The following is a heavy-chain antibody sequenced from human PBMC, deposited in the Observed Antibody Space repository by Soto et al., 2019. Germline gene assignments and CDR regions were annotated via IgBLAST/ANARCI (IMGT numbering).Heavy chain of an antibody. Sequence: SETRSLTCTVSGGSISSGGYYWSWIRQHPGKGLEWIGYIYYSGSTYYNPSLKSRVTISVDTSKNQFSLKLSSVTAADTAVYYCARVRRGVVPYYFDYWGQGTLVTVSS. D-gene: IGHD3-3*01. CDR3: ARVRRGVVPYYFDY. CDR1: GGSISSGGYY. J-gene: IGHJ4*02. V-gene: IGHV4-31*03. CDR2: IYYSGST.